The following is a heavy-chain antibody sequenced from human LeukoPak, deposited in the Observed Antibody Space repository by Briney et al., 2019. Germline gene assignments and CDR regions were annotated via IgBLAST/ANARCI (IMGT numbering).Heavy chain of an antibody. CDR2: LKQDGSEK. J-gene: IGHJ4*02. CDR1: GFPLRRYW. D-gene: IGHD3-10*01. V-gene: IGHV3-7*01. CDR3: AIQKADLITMIRGIIAY. Sequence: GSLELSLAGPGFPLRRYWMNWVRQAPGKGLEGVAHLKQDGSEKYYVDSVKGRFTISRDNAKNSLYLQMNSLRAEDTAVYYCAIQKADLITMIRGIIAYWGQGTLVTVSS.